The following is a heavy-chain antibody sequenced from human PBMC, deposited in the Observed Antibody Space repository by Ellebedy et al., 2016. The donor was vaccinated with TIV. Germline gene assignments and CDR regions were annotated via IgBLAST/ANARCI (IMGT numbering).Heavy chain of an antibody. J-gene: IGHJ4*02. V-gene: IGHV3-23*01. Sequence: GESLKISXAASGFTFASYAMTWVRQAPGKGLEWVSATSGDGGSPYYADSVKGRFTISRDNSKNTLYLQMNSLRAEDTAVYFCAKEMTVDYTSYYFDYWGQGTLVTVSS. CDR1: GFTFASYA. CDR3: AKEMTVDYTSYYFDY. D-gene: IGHD3-9*01. CDR2: TSGDGGSP.